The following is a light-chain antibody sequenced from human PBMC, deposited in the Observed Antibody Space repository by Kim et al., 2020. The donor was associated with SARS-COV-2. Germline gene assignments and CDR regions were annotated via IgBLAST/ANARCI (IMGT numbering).Light chain of an antibody. Sequence: SPGERAPLTCRARQVISGSQLAWYQQKPGQAPRLLTYDGTRRAAGVPDRFTGSGSGTDLTLTISSLEPEDFAVYYCQQYERSPPTFGQGTKVDIK. J-gene: IGKJ1*01. CDR1: QVISGSQ. CDR2: DGT. CDR3: QQYERSPPT. V-gene: IGKV3-20*01.